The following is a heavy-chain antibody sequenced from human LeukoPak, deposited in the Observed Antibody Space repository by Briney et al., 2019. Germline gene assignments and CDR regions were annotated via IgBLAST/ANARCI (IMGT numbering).Heavy chain of an antibody. J-gene: IGHJ6*03. V-gene: IGHV4-59*12. CDR2: IYYSGST. CDR3: ARGWGYCSGGSCYTASYYYYMDV. D-gene: IGHD2-15*01. Sequence: SETLSLTCTVSGGSISRYYWSWIRQPPGKGLEWIGYIYYSGSTNYNPSLKSRVTISVDTSKNQFSLKLSSVTAADTAVYYCARGWGYCSGGSCYTASYYYYMDVWGKGTTVTVSS. CDR1: GGSISRYY.